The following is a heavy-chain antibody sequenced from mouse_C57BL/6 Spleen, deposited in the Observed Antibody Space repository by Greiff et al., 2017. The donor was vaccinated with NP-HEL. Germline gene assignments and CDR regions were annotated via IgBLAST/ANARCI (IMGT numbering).Heavy chain of an antibody. D-gene: IGHD1-1*01. CDR2: IDPSDSYT. J-gene: IGHJ2*01. CDR1: GYTFTSYW. Sequence: QVQLQQPGAELVMPGASVKLSCKASGYTFTSYWMHWVKQRPGQGLEWIGEIDPSDSYTNYNQKFKGKSTLTVDKSSSTAYMQLSSLTSEDSAVYYSARPHYYGSSSYFDCWGQGTTLTVSS. CDR3: ARPHYYGSSSYFDC. V-gene: IGHV1-69*01.